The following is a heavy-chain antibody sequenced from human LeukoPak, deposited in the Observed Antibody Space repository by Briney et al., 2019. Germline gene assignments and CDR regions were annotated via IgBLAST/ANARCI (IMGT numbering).Heavy chain of an antibody. J-gene: IGHJ4*02. CDR1: GFTFSSYG. CDR2: ISYDGSNK. Sequence: GRSLRLSCAASGFTFSSYGMHWVRQAPGKGLEWVAVISYDGSNKYYADYVKGRFTISRDNSKNTLYLQMNSLRVEDTAVCYCATGITFGGVIVIEGYWGQGTLVTVSS. V-gene: IGHV3-30*03. CDR3: ATGITFGGVIVIEGY. D-gene: IGHD3-16*02.